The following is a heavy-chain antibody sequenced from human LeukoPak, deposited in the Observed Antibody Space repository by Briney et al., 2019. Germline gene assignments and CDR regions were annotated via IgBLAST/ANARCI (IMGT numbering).Heavy chain of an antibody. Sequence: SETLSLTCTVSGGSISSGSYYWSWIRQPAGKGLEWIGRIYTSGSTNYNPSLKSRVTMSVDTSKNQFSLKLSSVTAADTAVYYCAREGSGWWGAYYFDYWGQGTLVTVSS. CDR1: GGSISSGSYY. CDR3: AREGSGWWGAYYFDY. CDR2: IYTSGST. D-gene: IGHD6-19*01. V-gene: IGHV4-61*02. J-gene: IGHJ4*02.